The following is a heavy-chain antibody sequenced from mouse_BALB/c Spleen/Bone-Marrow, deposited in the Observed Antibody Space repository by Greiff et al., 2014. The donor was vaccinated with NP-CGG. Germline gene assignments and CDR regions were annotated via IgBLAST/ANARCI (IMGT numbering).Heavy chain of an antibody. CDR2: INPSNGRT. D-gene: IGHD2-3*01. CDR1: GYTFTRYW. Sequence: QVQLQQSGAELVKPGASVKLSCKASGYTFTRYWMHWVKQRPGRGLEWIGEINPSNGRTNYNEKFKSKATLTVDKSSNTAYMQLSSLTSEDSAVYYCARWLLQYFDVWGAGTTVTVSS. CDR3: ARWLLQYFDV. J-gene: IGHJ1*01. V-gene: IGHV1S81*02.